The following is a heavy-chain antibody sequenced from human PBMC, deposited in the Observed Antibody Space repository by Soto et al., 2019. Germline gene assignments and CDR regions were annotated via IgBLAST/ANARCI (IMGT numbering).Heavy chain of an antibody. J-gene: IGHJ5*02. CDR1: GFTFSSYA. CDR3: AKDNPYCSGGSCYLENLKWFDP. D-gene: IGHD2-15*01. Sequence: PGGSLRLSCAASGFTFSSYAMSWVRQAPGKGLEWVSAISGSGGSTYCADSVKGRFTISRDNSKNTLYLQMNSLRAEDTAVYYCAKDNPYCSGGSCYLENLKWFDPWGQGTLVTVSS. V-gene: IGHV3-23*01. CDR2: ISGSGGST.